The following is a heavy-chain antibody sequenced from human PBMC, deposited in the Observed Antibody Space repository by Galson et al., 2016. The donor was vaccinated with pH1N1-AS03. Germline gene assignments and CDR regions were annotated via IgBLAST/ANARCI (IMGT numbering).Heavy chain of an antibody. V-gene: IGHV3-64*02. CDR1: GFTFSSYS. J-gene: IGHJ6*02. Sequence: SLRLSCAASGFTFSSYSIHWVRRAPGKGLEYVSAISSDGDTYYTDSVKGRFTISRDKSKNTVYLQMGSLRPEDVAVYYCAREAEHYYYALDVWGQGTTVTVSS. CDR2: ISSDGDT. CDR3: AREAEHYYYALDV.